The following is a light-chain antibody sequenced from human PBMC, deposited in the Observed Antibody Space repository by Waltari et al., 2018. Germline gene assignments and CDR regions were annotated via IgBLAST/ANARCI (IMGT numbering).Light chain of an antibody. V-gene: IGKV3-20*01. J-gene: IGKJ1*01. CDR3: QKYDRLPAT. CDR2: GAS. Sequence: ELVLTQSPATLSLSPGERATLSCRASQSVSRFLAWYQQKPGQAPRLLIYGASTRATGIPDRFSGSGSGTDFSLTISRLEPEDFAVYYCQKYDRLPATFGQGTKVEIK. CDR1: QSVSRF.